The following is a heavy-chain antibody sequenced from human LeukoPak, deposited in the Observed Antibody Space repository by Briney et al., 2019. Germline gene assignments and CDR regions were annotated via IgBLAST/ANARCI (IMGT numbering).Heavy chain of an antibody. D-gene: IGHD4-17*01. V-gene: IGHV1-69*05. CDR1: GGTFSSYA. CDR2: IIPIFGTA. J-gene: IGHJ4*02. CDR3: ARDRGYGDYGDFDY. Sequence: SVKVSCKASGGTFSSYAISWVRQAPGQGLEWMGRIIPIFGTANYAQKFQGRATITTDESTSTAYMELSSLRSEDTAVYYCARDRGYGDYGDFDYWGQGTLVTVSS.